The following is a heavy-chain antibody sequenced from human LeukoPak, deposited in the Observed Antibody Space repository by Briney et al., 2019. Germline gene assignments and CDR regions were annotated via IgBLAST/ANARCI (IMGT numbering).Heavy chain of an antibody. CDR2: IYYSGST. CDR1: SGSISSGGYY. J-gene: IGHJ6*04. Sequence: PSETLSLTCTVSSGSISSGGYYWSWIRQHPGKGLEWIGYIYYSGSTYYNPSLKSRVTISVDTSKNQFSLKLSSVTAADTAVYYCARDSPPWIAAAGTDYYYGMDVWGKGTTVTVSS. D-gene: IGHD6-13*01. CDR3: ARDSPPWIAAAGTDYYYGMDV. V-gene: IGHV4-31*03.